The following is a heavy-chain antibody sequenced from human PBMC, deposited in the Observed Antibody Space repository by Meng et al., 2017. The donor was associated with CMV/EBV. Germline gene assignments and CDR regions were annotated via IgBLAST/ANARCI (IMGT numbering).Heavy chain of an antibody. CDR1: GGSSSGYY. D-gene: IGHD2-2*01. CDR2: INHSGST. Sequence: SQTLSLTCAVYGGSSSGYYWSWIRQPPGKGLEWIGEINHSGSTNYNPSLKSRVTISVDTSKNQFSLKLSSVTAADTAVYYCASGRYQLRYSPYWYFDLWGRGTLVTVSS. V-gene: IGHV4-34*01. J-gene: IGHJ2*01. CDR3: ASGRYQLRYSPYWYFDL.